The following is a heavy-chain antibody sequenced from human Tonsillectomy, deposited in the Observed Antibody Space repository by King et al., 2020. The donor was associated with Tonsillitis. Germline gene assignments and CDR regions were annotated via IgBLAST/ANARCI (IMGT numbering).Heavy chain of an antibody. CDR2: IYYSGST. V-gene: IGHV4-30-4*01. CDR3: ARRPEYYDFWSGYYIPDAFDI. D-gene: IGHD3-3*01. Sequence: VQLQESGPGLVKPSQTLSLTCTVSGGSISSGDYYWSWIRQPPGKGLEWIGYIYYSGSTYYNPSLKSRVTISVDTSKNQFSLKLSSVTAADTAVYYCARRPEYYDFWSGYYIPDAFDIWGQGTMVTVSS. J-gene: IGHJ3*02. CDR1: GGSISSGDYY.